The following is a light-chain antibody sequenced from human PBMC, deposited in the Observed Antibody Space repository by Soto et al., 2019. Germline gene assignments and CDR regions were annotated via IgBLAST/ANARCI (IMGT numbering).Light chain of an antibody. CDR1: SSDVGAYNY. CDR3: CSYAGSYTVGV. Sequence: QSALTQPRSVSGSPGQSVTISCTGTSSDVGAYNYVSWYQQHPGKAPKVIIYDVNKRPSGVPDRFSGSKSGNTASLTISGLQAEDEADYYCCSYAGSYTVGVFGGGTKLTVL. J-gene: IGLJ2*01. V-gene: IGLV2-11*01. CDR2: DVN.